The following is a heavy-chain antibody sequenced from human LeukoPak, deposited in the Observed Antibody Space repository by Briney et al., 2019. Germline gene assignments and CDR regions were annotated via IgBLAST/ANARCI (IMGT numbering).Heavy chain of an antibody. Sequence: PGGSLRLSCAASGFTFSSYEMNWVRQAPGKGLEWLSYISSSGNTIYYTDSVKGRFTISRDNAKNSLYLRMNSLRAEDTAVYYCAREWLSGTYYYGMDVWGQRTTVTVSS. CDR2: ISSSGNTI. D-gene: IGHD3-16*02. J-gene: IGHJ6*02. V-gene: IGHV3-48*03. CDR1: GFTFSSYE. CDR3: AREWLSGTYYYGMDV.